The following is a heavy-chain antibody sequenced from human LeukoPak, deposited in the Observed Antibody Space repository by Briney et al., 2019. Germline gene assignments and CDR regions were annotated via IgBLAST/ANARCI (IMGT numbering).Heavy chain of an antibody. D-gene: IGHD6-19*01. V-gene: IGHV6-1*01. CDR3: ARAHSSGPPTEPCFQH. Sequence: SQTLSLTCAISGDSVSSNSAAWNWIRQSPSRGLEWLGRTYYRSKWYNDYAVSVKSRITINPDTSKNQFSLQLNSVTPEDTAVYYCARAHSSGPPTEPCFQHWGQGTLVTVSS. CDR2: TYYRSKWYN. J-gene: IGHJ1*01. CDR1: GDSVSSNSAA.